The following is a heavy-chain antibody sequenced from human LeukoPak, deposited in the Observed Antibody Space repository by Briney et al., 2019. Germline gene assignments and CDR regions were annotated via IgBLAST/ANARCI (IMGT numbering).Heavy chain of an antibody. CDR3: AKLGMYSGTSY. J-gene: IGHJ4*02. D-gene: IGHD1-26*01. V-gene: IGHV3-7*03. CDR1: GFTFSNSA. Sequence: GGSLRLSCAASGFTFSNSAMNWVRQAPGKGLEWVANIKQDGSEKYYVDSVKGRFTISRDNSKNTLYLQMNSLRAEDTAVYYCAKLGMYSGTSYWGRGTLVTVSS. CDR2: IKQDGSEK.